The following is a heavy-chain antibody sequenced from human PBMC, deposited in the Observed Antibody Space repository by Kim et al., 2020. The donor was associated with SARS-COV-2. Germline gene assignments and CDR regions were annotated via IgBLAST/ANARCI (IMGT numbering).Heavy chain of an antibody. V-gene: IGHV3-74*01. CDR3: ARATTGHITIFGVVTPPDYYYYMDV. Sequence: GGSLRLSCAASGFTFSSYWMHWVRQAPGKGLVWVSRINSDGSSTSYADSVKGRFTISRDNAKNTLYLQMNSLRAEDTAVYYCARATTGHITIFGVVTPPDYYYYMDVWGKGTTVTVSS. J-gene: IGHJ6*03. CDR1: GFTFSSYW. CDR2: INSDGSST. D-gene: IGHD3-3*01.